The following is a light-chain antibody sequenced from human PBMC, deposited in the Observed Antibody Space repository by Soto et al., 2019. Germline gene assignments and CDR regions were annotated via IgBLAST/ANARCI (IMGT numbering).Light chain of an antibody. Sequence: ERVRTQSPGTLSLSHGERATLSCRASQSVSSNLAWYQQKPGQAPRLLIYGASTRATGIPARFSGSGSGTEFTLTISSLQSEDFAVYYCQQYNNWPPVTFGPGTKVDI. V-gene: IGKV3-15*01. CDR1: QSVSSN. CDR3: QQYNNWPPVT. J-gene: IGKJ3*01. CDR2: GAS.